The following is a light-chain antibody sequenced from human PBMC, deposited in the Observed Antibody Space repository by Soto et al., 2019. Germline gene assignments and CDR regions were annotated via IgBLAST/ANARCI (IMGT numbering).Light chain of an antibody. CDR3: QQYVSWM. V-gene: IGKV3-20*01. CDR2: GAS. Sequence: EIVLTQSPGTLSVSPGERATLSCRASQSISSNYLAWYQRKPGQAPSLLIYGASSRATGIPDRFSGSGSGTDFTLTISRLEPEDSAIYYCQQYVSWMFGQGTKVEIK. CDR1: QSISSNY. J-gene: IGKJ1*01.